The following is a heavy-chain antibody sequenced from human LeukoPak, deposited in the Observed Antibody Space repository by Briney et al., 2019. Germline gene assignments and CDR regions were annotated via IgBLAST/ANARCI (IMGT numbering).Heavy chain of an antibody. V-gene: IGHV3-30*02. Sequence: GGSLRLSCAASGFTFSSYGMHWVRQAPGKGLEWVAFIRYDGSNKYYADSVKGRFTISRDNAKNSLYLQMNSLRAEDTAVYYCAREDGYEGSGEFFDCWGQGTLVTVSS. CDR2: IRYDGSNK. CDR3: AREDGYEGSGEFFDC. D-gene: IGHD3-22*01. CDR1: GFTFSSYG. J-gene: IGHJ4*02.